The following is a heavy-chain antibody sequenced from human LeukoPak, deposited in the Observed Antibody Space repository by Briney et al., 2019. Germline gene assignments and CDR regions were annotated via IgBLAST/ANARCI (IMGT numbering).Heavy chain of an antibody. D-gene: IGHD2-2*02. CDR1: GFTFSNYA. J-gene: IGHJ4*02. CDR2: FSGSGGST. Sequence: GGSLRLSCAASGFTFSNYAMSWVRQAPGKGLEWVSAFSGSGGSTYYADSVKGRFTISRDNSKNTLYLQMNSRRAEDTAVYYCAKDVGYCSSTTCYKPFAYWGQGTLVTVSS. V-gene: IGHV3-23*01. CDR3: AKDVGYCSSTTCYKPFAY.